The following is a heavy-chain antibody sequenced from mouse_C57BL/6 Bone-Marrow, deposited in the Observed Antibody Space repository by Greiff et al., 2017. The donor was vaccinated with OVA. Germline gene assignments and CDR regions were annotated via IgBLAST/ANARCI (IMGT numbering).Heavy chain of an antibody. CDR1: GFTFSSYG. Sequence: EVKLMESGGDLVKPGGSLKLSCAASGFTFSSYGMSWVRQTPDKRLEWVATISSGGSYSYYPDSVQGRFTISRDNAKNTLYLQMSSLKSEDTAMYYCARRDYGAYWGQGTLVTVSA. CDR3: ARRDYGAY. J-gene: IGHJ3*01. V-gene: IGHV5-6*02. CDR2: ISSGGSYS. D-gene: IGHD1-1*01.